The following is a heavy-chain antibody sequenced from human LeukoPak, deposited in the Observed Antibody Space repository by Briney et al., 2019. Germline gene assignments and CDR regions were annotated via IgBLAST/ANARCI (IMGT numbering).Heavy chain of an antibody. Sequence: SETLSLTCTVSGGSITSHYWSWIRQPPGKGLEWIGYIDYSGSTNYNPSLKGRVTISVDTSKNQLSLKLRSVTAADTAVYYCARGLGGHCTGGSCYLFAYWGQGTLVTISS. D-gene: IGHD2-15*01. J-gene: IGHJ4*02. CDR2: IDYSGST. CDR1: GGSITSHY. CDR3: ARGLGGHCTGGSCYLFAY. V-gene: IGHV4-59*11.